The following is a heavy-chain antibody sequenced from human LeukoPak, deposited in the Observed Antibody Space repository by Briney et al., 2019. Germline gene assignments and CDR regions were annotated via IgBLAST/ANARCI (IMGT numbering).Heavy chain of an antibody. CDR3: AREGRSGWKPEFDY. CDR2: INAGNGNT. V-gene: IGHV1-3*01. D-gene: IGHD6-19*01. CDR1: GYTLTELS. J-gene: IGHJ4*02. Sequence: ASVKVSCKVSGYTLTELSMHWVRQAPGQRLEWMGWINAGNGNTKYSQKFQGRVTITRDTSASTAYMELSSLRSEDTAVYYCAREGRSGWKPEFDYWGQGTLVTVSS.